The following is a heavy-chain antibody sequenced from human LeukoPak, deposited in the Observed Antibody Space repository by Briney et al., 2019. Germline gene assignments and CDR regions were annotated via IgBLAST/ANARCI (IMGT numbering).Heavy chain of an antibody. J-gene: IGHJ4*02. CDR2: INSDGSST. CDR1: GFTFSSYW. Sequence: GGSLRLSCAASGFTFSSYWMHWVRQAPGKGLVWVSRINSDGSSTSYADSVKGRFTISRDNAKNTLYLQMNSLRAEDTAVYYCARGYCSSTSCPLNDYWGQGTLVTVSS. V-gene: IGHV3-74*01. CDR3: ARGYCSSTSCPLNDY. D-gene: IGHD2-2*01.